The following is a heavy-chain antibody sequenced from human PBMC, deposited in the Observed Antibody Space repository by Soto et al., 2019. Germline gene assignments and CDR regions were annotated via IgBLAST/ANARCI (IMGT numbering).Heavy chain of an antibody. D-gene: IGHD2-15*01. CDR1: GYSFTSNW. J-gene: IGHJ6*02. CDR2: IWPGDSDT. CDR3: ARGHCSGGSCYSNYSYYGLDV. Sequence: GESLKISCKGSGYSFTSNWIAWVRQMPGKGLEWMGIIWPGDSDTRYSPSFQGQVIISADKSISTAYLQWSSLKASDTAMYYCARGHCSGGSCYSNYSYYGLDVWGQGTTVTVSS. V-gene: IGHV5-51*01.